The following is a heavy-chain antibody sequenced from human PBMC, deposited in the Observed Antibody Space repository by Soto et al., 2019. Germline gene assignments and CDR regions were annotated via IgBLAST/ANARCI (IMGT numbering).Heavy chain of an antibody. V-gene: IGHV1-69*02. CDR3: ARAHGSGSYDY. D-gene: IGHD3-10*01. J-gene: IGHJ4*02. CDR1: GGTFSSYT. CDR2: IIPILGIA. Sequence: SVKVSCKASGGTFSSYTISWVRQAPGQGLEWMGRIIPILGIANYAQKFQGRVTITADKSTSTAYMELSSLRSEDTAVYYCARAHGSGSYDYWGQGTLVTVSS.